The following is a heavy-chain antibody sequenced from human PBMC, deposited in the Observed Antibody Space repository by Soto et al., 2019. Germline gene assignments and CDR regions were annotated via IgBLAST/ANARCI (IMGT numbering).Heavy chain of an antibody. D-gene: IGHD2-15*01. CDR3: AISASWWNFDY. CDR2: INHSGST. Sequence: SETLSLTCAVYGGSFSGYYWSWIRQPPGKGLEWIGEINHSGSTNYNPSLKSRVTISVDTSKNQFSLKLSSVTAADTAVYYCAISASWWNFDYWGQGTLVTVSS. J-gene: IGHJ4*02. CDR1: GGSFSGYY. V-gene: IGHV4-34*01.